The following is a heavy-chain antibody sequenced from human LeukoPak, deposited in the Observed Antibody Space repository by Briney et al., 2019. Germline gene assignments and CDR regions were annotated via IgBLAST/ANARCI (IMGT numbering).Heavy chain of an antibody. J-gene: IGHJ4*02. CDR1: GASITSYY. CDR3: ARFSGSTWAFDF. V-gene: IGHV4-59*08. D-gene: IGHD6-13*01. CDR2: IFYNGNT. Sequence: PSETLSLTCAVSGASITSYYWSWIRQPPGEGLEWIGYIFYNGNTIYSDSLRSRVTISVDTSKNQFSLKLSSVTAADTAVYYCARFSGSTWAFDFWGQGTLLTVSS.